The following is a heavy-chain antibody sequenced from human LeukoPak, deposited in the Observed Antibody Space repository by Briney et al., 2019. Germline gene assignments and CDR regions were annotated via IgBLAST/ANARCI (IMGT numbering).Heavy chain of an antibody. V-gene: IGHV3-7*05. Sequence: GGSLRLSCAASGFTFSSYWMSWVRQAPGKGLEWVANIKQDGSEKYYVDSVKGRITISRDDAKNSLYLQMSSLRAEDTAVYYCARDAGQQPHDYWGQGTLVTVSS. CDR1: GFTFSSYW. J-gene: IGHJ4*02. D-gene: IGHD6-13*01. CDR2: IKQDGSEK. CDR3: ARDAGQQPHDY.